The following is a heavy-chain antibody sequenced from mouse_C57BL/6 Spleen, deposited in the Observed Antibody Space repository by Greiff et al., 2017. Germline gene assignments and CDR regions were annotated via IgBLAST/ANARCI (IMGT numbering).Heavy chain of an antibody. J-gene: IGHJ3*01. D-gene: IGHD2-3*01. V-gene: IGHV1-42*01. CDR2: INPSTGGT. CDR1: GYSFTGYY. Sequence: VQLQQSGPELVKPGASVKISCKASGYSFTGYYMNWVKQSPEKSLEWIGEINPSTGGTTYNQKFKAKATLTVDKSSSTAYMQLKSLTSEDSAVYYCARTRYDTWFAYWGQGTLVTVSA. CDR3: ARTRYDTWFAY.